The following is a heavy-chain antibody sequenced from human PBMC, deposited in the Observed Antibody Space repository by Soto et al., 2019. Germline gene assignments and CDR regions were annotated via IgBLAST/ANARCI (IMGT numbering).Heavy chain of an antibody. CDR2: MKPNSGNT. J-gene: IGHJ1*01. CDR1: GYTFTSYD. V-gene: IGHV1-8*01. D-gene: IGHD4-17*01. CDR3: ARQNDYGDYVSYFQH. Sequence: QVQLVQSGAEVKKHGASVKVSCKASGYTFTSYDINWVRQATGQGLEWMGWMKPNSGNTGYAQKFQGRVTMTRNTAXTTAYMELSSLRSEDTAVYYCARQNDYGDYVSYFQHWGQGTLVTVSS.